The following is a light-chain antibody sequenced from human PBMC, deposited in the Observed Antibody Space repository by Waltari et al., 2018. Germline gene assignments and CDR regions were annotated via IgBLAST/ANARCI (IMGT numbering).Light chain of an antibody. CDR1: QSVSNNY. V-gene: IGKV3-20*01. Sequence: EIVLTQSPGTLSLSPGERATLSCRASQSVSNNYLAWYQPTPGQAPRLLISAASSRATGLSDRFSGSGSGTDLTLAISRLEPEDFAVYYCQQYGFLPAFGQGTKVEI. CDR2: AAS. J-gene: IGKJ1*01. CDR3: QQYGFLPA.